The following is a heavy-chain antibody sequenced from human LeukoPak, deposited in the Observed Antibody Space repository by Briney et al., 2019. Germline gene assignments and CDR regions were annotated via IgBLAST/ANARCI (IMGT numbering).Heavy chain of an antibody. J-gene: IGHJ6*03. Sequence: SQTLSLTCTVSGGSISSGSYYWSWIRQPAGKGLEWIGRIYTSGSTNYNPSLKSRVTISVDTSKNQFSLKLSSVTAADTAVYYCARAASYYYGSASYYKDYYYYYMDVCGKGTTVTVSS. CDR3: ARAASYYYGSASYYKDYYYYYMDV. D-gene: IGHD3-10*01. CDR2: IYTSGST. CDR1: GGSISSGSYY. V-gene: IGHV4-61*02.